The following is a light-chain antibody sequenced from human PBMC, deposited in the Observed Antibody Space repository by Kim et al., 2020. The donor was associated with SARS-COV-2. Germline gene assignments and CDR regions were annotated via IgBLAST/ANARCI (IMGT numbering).Light chain of an antibody. CDR2: VAP. J-gene: IGKJ4*01. CDR3: QQRSNWLT. CDR1: QSVSSY. Sequence: EIVLTQSPATLSLSPGERATLSCRASQSVSSYLAWYQQKPGQAPSLLIYVAPNRATGIPARFSGSGSGTDFTLTISSLEPEDFAVYYCQQRSNWLTFGGGTKVDIK. V-gene: IGKV3-11*01.